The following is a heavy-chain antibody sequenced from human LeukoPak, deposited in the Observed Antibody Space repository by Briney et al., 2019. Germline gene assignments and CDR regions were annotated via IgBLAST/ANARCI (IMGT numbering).Heavy chain of an antibody. CDR3: ARDDCWSRPGDV. CDR2: INHSGST. V-gene: IGHV4-34*01. D-gene: IGHD3-3*01. Sequence: PSETLSLTCAVYGGSFSGYYWSWIRQPPGKGLEWIGEINHSGSTSYNPSLKSRVTISVDTSKNQFSLKLSSVTAADTAVYYCARDDCWSRPGDVWGKGTTVTVSS. J-gene: IGHJ6*04. CDR1: GGSFSGYY.